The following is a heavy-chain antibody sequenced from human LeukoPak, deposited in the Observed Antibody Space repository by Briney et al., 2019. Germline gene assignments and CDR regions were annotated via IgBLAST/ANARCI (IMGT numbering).Heavy chain of an antibody. D-gene: IGHD3-3*01. CDR1: GFTFSNYW. V-gene: IGHV3-74*01. Sequence: GGSLRLSCAASGFTFSNYWIHWVRQAPGKGLVWVSRINPAGNYANYADSVKGRFTISRDNAKNTVYLQMNSLRAEDTALFYCVRDWDHYDFDSWGQGTLVTVSS. CDR2: INPAGNYA. J-gene: IGHJ5*01. CDR3: VRDWDHYDFDS.